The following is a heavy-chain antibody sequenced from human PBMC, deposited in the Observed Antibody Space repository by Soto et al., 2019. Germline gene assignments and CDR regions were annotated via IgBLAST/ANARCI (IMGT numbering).Heavy chain of an antibody. CDR2: MNRDGTER. CDR1: GFTFSTYW. CDR3: AKMSGSYYLGYFDY. J-gene: IGHJ4*02. V-gene: IGHV3-7*03. D-gene: IGHD1-26*01. Sequence: PGGSLRLSSAASGFTFSTYWMTWVRQVPGKGLEWVANMNRDGTERYYVDSVKGRFTISRDNAKNSLYLQMNSLRAEDTAVYYCAKMSGSYYLGYFDYWGQGTLVAVSS.